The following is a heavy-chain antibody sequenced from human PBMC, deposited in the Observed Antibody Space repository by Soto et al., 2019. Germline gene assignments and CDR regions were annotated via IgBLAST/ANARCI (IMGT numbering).Heavy chain of an antibody. CDR1: YGSISNYY. V-gene: IGHV4-59*01. CDR3: AREPRA. J-gene: IGHJ5*02. CDR2: MFDKGST. Sequence: SETLSLTCTVSYGSISNYYWSWIRQPPGKGLEWIGYMFDKGSTNYNPSLKGRVTMSLDTSKNQFSLKVTSVTAADTAVYYCAREPRAWGQGTLVTVSS.